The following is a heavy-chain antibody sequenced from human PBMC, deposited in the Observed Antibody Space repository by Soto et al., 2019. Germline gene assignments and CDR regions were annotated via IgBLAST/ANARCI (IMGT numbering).Heavy chain of an antibody. V-gene: IGHV3-23*01. CDR3: AKDRGFIDPFDY. D-gene: IGHD3-16*02. Sequence: PGGSLRLSCAASGFAFSSYAMSWVRQAPGKGLEWVSSISGSTSGTYYADAVKGRFTISRDNSNNTLYLQMNSLRAEDTAVYYWAKDRGFIDPFDYWGQGALVTVSS. CDR2: ISGSTSGT. CDR1: GFAFSSYA. J-gene: IGHJ4*02.